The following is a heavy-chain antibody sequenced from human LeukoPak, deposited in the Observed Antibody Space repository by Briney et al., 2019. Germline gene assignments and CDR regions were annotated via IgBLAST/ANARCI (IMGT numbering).Heavy chain of an antibody. D-gene: IGHD2-2*03. CDR2: ISGSGGST. CDR1: GFTFSSYA. J-gene: IGHJ3*01. Sequence: GGSLRLSYAASGFTFSSYAMSWVRQAPGKGLEWVSAISGSGGSTYYADSVKGRFTLSRDNSKSTLHLQMNGLRPEDTAVYYCARDPLDISRWANAFDVWGQGTMVTVSS. CDR3: ARDPLDISRWANAFDV. V-gene: IGHV3-23*01.